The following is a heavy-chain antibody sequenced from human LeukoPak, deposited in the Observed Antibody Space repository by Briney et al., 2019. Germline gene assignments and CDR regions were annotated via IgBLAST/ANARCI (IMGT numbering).Heavy chain of an antibody. CDR2: IYYSGST. D-gene: IGHD3-22*01. Sequence: SETLSLTCTVSGGSISSYYWSWIRQPPGKGLEWIGYIYYSGSTNYNPSLKSRVTISVDTSKNQFSLKLSSVTAADTAVYYCARGRRIWGDYYDSSGYYPFDYWGQGTLVTVSS. CDR1: GGSISSYY. V-gene: IGHV4-59*01. J-gene: IGHJ4*02. CDR3: ARGRRIWGDYYDSSGYYPFDY.